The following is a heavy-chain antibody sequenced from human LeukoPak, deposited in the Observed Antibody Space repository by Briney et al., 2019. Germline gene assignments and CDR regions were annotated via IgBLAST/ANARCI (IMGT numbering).Heavy chain of an antibody. Sequence: PVGSLRLSCAASGFTFSSYNMNWVRQAPGKGLEWVSSISSSGTYIYYADSVKGRLTISRDNAKNSLYLQMNSLRADDTAMYYCARDPPFDYWGQGALVTVSS. J-gene: IGHJ4*02. V-gene: IGHV3-21*01. CDR3: ARDPPFDY. CDR1: GFTFSSYN. CDR2: ISSSGTYI.